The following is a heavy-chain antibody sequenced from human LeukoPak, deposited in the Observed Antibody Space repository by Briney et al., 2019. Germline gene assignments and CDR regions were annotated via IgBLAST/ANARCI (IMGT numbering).Heavy chain of an antibody. CDR2: ISYDGSNK. J-gene: IGHJ4*02. CDR1: GFTFSSYA. CDR3: ARVDGWDSSSWGPDY. Sequence: GGSLRLSCAASGFTFSSYAMHWVRQAPGKGLEWVAVISYDGSNKYYADSVKGRFTISRDNSKNTLYLQMNSLRAEDTAVYYCARVDGWDSSSWGPDYWGQGTLVTVSS. D-gene: IGHD6-13*01. V-gene: IGHV3-30-3*01.